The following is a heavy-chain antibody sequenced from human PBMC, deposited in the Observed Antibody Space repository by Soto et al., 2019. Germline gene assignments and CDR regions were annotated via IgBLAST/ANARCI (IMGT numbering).Heavy chain of an antibody. CDR1: GFNFSIYS. D-gene: IGHD2-15*01. V-gene: IGHV3-23*01. CDR2: IRATTRNT. CDR3: AIDSDGGY. J-gene: IGHJ4*02. Sequence: EVRLSESGGGLVQPGESLRLSCAASGFNFSIYSMSWVRQAPGKGLEWVAGIRATTRNTYYTNSVKGRFTISRDNFENTLFLKMNNLRAEDTALYYCAIDSDGGYWGQGTLVTVSS.